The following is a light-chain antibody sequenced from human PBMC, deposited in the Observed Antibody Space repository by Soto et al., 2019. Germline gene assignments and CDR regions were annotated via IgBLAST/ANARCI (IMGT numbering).Light chain of an antibody. V-gene: IGKV1-39*01. CDR1: QSFRRY. J-gene: IGKJ4*01. CDR3: QPTYRTHT. Sequence: DIQLHKSPSSLYASVGESVTITCRASQSFRRYLNWYQQKPGKAPQRLIYASSSWQPRVSSRFSGSGSGTDFTLTSSHLPPEDFATYYCQPTYRTHTFGGGNKVEI. CDR2: ASS.